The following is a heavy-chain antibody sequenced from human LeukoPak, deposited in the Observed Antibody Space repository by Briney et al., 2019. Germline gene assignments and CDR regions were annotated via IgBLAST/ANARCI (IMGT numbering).Heavy chain of an antibody. CDR3: ARARRWNDAVEGRWFDP. V-gene: IGHV4-59*01. D-gene: IGHD1-1*01. CDR2: IYYSGST. Sequence: PSETLSLTCTVSGGSISNYYWSWIRQSPVKGLEWIGFIYYSGSTNYNPSLKSRVTISVDRSKNQFSLKLSYVTAADTAVYYCARARRWNDAVEGRWFDPWGQGTLVTVSS. CDR1: GGSISNYY. J-gene: IGHJ5*02.